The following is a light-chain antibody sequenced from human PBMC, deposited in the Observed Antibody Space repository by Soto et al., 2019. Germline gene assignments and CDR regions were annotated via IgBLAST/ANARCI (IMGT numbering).Light chain of an antibody. V-gene: IGKV4-1*01. CDR1: QNILDSSNNKNY. CDR3: QQSRSKPRT. CDR2: WAS. Sequence: DIVLTQSPDSLAVSLGERATINCKSSQNILDSSNNKNYLAWYKQKPGQPPRLLIYWASNRESVVPDRFSGIGSATDFTLNISNLQAEAVAVYYCQQSRSKPRTFGGGTKVEI. J-gene: IGKJ4*01.